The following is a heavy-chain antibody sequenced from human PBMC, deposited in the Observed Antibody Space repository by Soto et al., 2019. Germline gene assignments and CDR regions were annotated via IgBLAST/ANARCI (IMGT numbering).Heavy chain of an antibody. D-gene: IGHD1-26*01. J-gene: IGHJ4*02. Sequence: QVHLQESGPGLVKPSQTLSVSCTVSGDSVGRGGHYWTWIRPHPGKGLEWIGYIYYTGSTSYTPSLERRARSSLDRSKTHFSPKLRSRTAADTAVDSCAREARLTSALHYRSQGTL. CDR3: AREARLTSALHY. CDR1: GDSVGRGGHY. V-gene: IGHV4-31*03. CDR2: IYYTGST.